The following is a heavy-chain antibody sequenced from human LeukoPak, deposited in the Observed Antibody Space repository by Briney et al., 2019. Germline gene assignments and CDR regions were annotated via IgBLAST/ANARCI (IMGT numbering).Heavy chain of an antibody. Sequence: ASVKVSCKASGYTFISYGISWVRQAPGQGLEWMGWISAYNGNTNYAQKLQGRVTMTTGTSTSTAYMELRSLRSDDTAVYYCARGQGSGWYYYYYGMDVWGQGTTVTVSS. CDR2: ISAYNGNT. CDR3: ARGQGSGWYYYYYGMDV. V-gene: IGHV1-18*01. D-gene: IGHD6-19*01. CDR1: GYTFISYG. J-gene: IGHJ6*02.